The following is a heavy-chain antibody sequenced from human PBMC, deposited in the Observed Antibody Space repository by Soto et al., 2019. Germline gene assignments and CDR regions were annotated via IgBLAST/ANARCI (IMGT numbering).Heavy chain of an antibody. CDR2: IYYSGST. CDR1: GGSISSYY. D-gene: IGHD3-3*01. V-gene: IGHV4-59*01. J-gene: IGHJ6*02. CDR3: ARGLQYDFWGDDYYGMDV. Sequence: SETLSLTCTVSGGSISSYYWSWIRQPPGKGLEWIGYIYYSGSTNYNPSLKSRVTISVDTSKNQFSLKLSSVTAADTAVYYCARGLQYDFWGDDYYGMDVWGQGTTVTVSS.